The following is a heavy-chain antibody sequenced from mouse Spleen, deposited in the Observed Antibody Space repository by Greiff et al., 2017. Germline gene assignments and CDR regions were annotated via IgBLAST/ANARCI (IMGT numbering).Heavy chain of an antibody. Sequence: VQLQESGAELVRPGTSVKVSCKASGYAFTNYLIEWVKQRPGQGLEWIGVINPGSGGTNYNEKSKGKATLTADKSSSTAYMQLSSLTSDDSAVYFCARGGSSYDYAMDYWGQGTSVTVSS. V-gene: IGHV1-54*03. J-gene: IGHJ4*01. CDR3: ARGGSSYDYAMDY. CDR1: GYAFTNYL. CDR2: INPGSGGT. D-gene: IGHD1-1*01.